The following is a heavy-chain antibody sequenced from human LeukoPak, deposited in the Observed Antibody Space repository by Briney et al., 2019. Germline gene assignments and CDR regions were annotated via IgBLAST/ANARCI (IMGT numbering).Heavy chain of an antibody. D-gene: IGHD3-22*01. CDR2: IYYSGST. J-gene: IGHJ4*02. Sequence: SETLSLTCTVSGGSISSSSYYWGWIRQPPGKGLEWIGSIYYSGSTYYNPSLKSRVTISVDTSKNQFSLKLSSVTAADTAVYYCARDSHYYDSSGVGYWGQGTLVTVSS. CDR1: GGSISSSSYY. V-gene: IGHV4-39*07. CDR3: ARDSHYYDSSGVGY.